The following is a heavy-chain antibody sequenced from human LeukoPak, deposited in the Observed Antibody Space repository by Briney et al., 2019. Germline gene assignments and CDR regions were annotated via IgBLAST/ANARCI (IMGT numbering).Heavy chain of an antibody. CDR3: ARSSTYLYYYDSSGYYLGY. J-gene: IGHJ4*02. V-gene: IGHV3-66*01. Sequence: GGSLRLSCAASGFTVSSNYMSWVRQAPGKGLEWVSVIYSGGSTYYADSVKGRFTISRDNSKNTLYLQMNSLRAEDTAVYYCARSSTYLYYYDSSGYYLGYWGQGTLVTVSS. D-gene: IGHD3-22*01. CDR1: GFTVSSNY. CDR2: IYSGGST.